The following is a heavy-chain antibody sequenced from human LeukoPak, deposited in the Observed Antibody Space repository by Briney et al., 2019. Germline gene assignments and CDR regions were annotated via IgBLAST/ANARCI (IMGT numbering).Heavy chain of an antibody. J-gene: IGHJ3*02. CDR2: IYHSGST. CDR1: GGSISSGGYS. CDR3: ARVGGHVSDAFDI. V-gene: IGHV4-30-2*01. D-gene: IGHD3-16*01. Sequence: SETLSLTCAVSGGSISSGGYSWSWIRQPPGKGLEWIGYIYHSGSTYYNPSLKSRVTISVDRSKNQFSLQLNSVTPEDTAVYYCARVGGHVSDAFDIWGQGTMVTVSS.